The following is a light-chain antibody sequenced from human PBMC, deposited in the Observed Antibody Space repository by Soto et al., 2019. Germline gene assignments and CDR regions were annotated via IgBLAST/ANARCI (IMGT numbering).Light chain of an antibody. Sequence: EIVLMQSPGTLSLSPGERATLSCRASQSVASNYLAWYQQKTGQAPRLLIYGASSRAAGVPDRFSGSGSGTDFTLTITRLEPEDFTMYYCQQYGVSPLMYTFGQGTKLGVK. CDR1: QSVASNY. CDR3: QQYGVSPLMYT. V-gene: IGKV3-20*01. J-gene: IGKJ2*01. CDR2: GAS.